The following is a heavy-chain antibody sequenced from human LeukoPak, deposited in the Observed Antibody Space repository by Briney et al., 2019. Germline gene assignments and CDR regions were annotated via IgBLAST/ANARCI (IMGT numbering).Heavy chain of an antibody. D-gene: IGHD1-14*01. CDR1: GFTFSSYS. V-gene: IGHV3-21*01. Sequence: PGGSLRLSCAASGFTFSSYSMTWVRQAPGKGLEWVSSISSSSSYIYYADSVKGRFTISRDNAKNSLYLQMNSLRAEDTAVYYCTDTGPADAFDIWGQGTMVTVSS. J-gene: IGHJ3*02. CDR2: ISSSSSYI. CDR3: TDTGPADAFDI.